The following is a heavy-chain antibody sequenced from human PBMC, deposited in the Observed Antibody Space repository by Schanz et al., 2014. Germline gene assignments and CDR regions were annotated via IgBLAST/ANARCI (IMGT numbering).Heavy chain of an antibody. CDR2: ISPFLGVA. D-gene: IGHD2-15*01. V-gene: IGHV1-69*04. CDR1: GGTFVTFF. J-gene: IGHJ4*02. CDR3: ATCSGGTCHAKPVLDN. Sequence: QVPLVQSGAEVKEPGSSVKVSCKPSGGTFVTFFFTWVRQAPGQGPQWMGRISPFLGVANYAQEFQGRLTITADPSTSTAYMELSSLRSEDTAVYYCATCSGGTCHAKPVLDNWGQGTLVTVSS.